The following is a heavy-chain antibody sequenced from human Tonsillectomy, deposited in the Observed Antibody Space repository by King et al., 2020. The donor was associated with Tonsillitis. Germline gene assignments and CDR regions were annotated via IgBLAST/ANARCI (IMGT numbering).Heavy chain of an antibody. CDR1: VFTVRDHY. D-gene: IGHD1-26*01. CDR2: IRNKAKLFTS. J-gene: IGHJ4*02. CDR3: ASGEVGATDY. Sequence: EVQRVESGGGLVLPGGSLSLSCVVSVFTVRDHYMSWVPQAPGKGLEWVVRIRNKAKLFTSSYAAAVKGRFPISRDDSKKSLYLQMNSLKTEDTAVYYCASGEVGATDYWGQGTLVTVSS. V-gene: IGHV3-72*01.